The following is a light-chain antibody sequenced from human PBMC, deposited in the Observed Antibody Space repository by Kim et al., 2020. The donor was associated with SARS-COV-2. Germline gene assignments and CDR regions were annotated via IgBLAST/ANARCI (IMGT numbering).Light chain of an antibody. CDR1: QGVGSW. Sequence: DIQMTQSPSSVSASVGDRVTIICRASQGVGSWLSWYQQKPGKAPQLLIYSASRLQSGVPLRFSGSGSGTDFILTISSLQPEDFATYYCQQTNTSPYTFGQGTKLEI. J-gene: IGKJ2*01. V-gene: IGKV1D-12*01. CDR2: SAS. CDR3: QQTNTSPYT.